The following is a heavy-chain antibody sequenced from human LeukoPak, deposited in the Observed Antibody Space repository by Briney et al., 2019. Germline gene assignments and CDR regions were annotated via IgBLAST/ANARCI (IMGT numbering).Heavy chain of an antibody. D-gene: IGHD1-14*01. CDR3: AANRARLDY. CDR1: GYSISSGYY. V-gene: IGHV4-38-2*02. CDR2: IYHSGST. J-gene: IGHJ4*02. Sequence: SETLSLTCTVSGYSISSGYYWGWIRQPPGNGLEWIGSIYHSGSTYYNPSLKSRVTISVDTSKNQFSLKLSSVTAADTAVYYCAANRARLDYWGQGTLVTVSS.